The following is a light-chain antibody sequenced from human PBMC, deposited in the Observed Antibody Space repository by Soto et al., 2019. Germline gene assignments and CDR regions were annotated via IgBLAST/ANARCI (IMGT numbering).Light chain of an antibody. CDR2: EVS. Sequence: QSALTQPASVSGSPGQSITISCTGTSSDVGGYNYVSWYQQHPGKAPKLMIYEVSYRPSGVSNRFSGSKSGNTASLTIAGLQAEDEADYYCCSYTNNNTYVFGTGTKVTVL. V-gene: IGLV2-14*01. CDR1: SSDVGGYNY. CDR3: CSYTNNNTYV. J-gene: IGLJ1*01.